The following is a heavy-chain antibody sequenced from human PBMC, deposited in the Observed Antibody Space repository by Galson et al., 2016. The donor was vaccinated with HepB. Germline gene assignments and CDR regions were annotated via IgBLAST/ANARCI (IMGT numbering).Heavy chain of an antibody. D-gene: IGHD2-2*01. CDR3: ARAAYCSSSSCSDAFDV. CDR1: GCTFSNYA. V-gene: IGHV1-3*01. Sequence: SVKVPCKASGCTFSNYAVHWVRQAPGQTFEWMGWINAGNGNTKYSQKFQDRVTLTRDTSATTLYMQLSSLRSEDTAVYYCARAAYCSSSSCSDAFDVWGQGTMVTVSS. J-gene: IGHJ3*01. CDR2: INAGNGNT.